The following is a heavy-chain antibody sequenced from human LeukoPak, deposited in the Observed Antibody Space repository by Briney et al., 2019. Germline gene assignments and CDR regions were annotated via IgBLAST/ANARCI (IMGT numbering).Heavy chain of an antibody. V-gene: IGHV3-23*01. Sequence: GGSLRLSCAASGFTFSSYAMSWVRQAPGKGLERVSAISGSGGSTYYADSVKGRFTISRDNSKNTLYLQMNSLRAEDTAVYYCAKGQWFGELITWGQGTLVTVSS. D-gene: IGHD3-10*01. J-gene: IGHJ5*02. CDR1: GFTFSSYA. CDR3: AKGQWFGELIT. CDR2: ISGSGGST.